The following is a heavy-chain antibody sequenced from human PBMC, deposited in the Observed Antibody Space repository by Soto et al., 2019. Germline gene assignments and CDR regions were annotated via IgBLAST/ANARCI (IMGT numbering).Heavy chain of an antibody. J-gene: IGHJ4*02. D-gene: IGHD3-22*01. V-gene: IGHV4-59*01. CDR2: MYYSGST. CDR3: GGKIYDSSGYFDY. CDR1: GGSISSYY. Sequence: SETLSLTCTVSGGSISSYYGSWIWQPPGKGLEWIGYMYYSGSTNYNPSLKSRVTISVDTSKNQFSLKLSSVTAADTAVYYCGGKIYDSSGYFDYWGQGTPVTVSS.